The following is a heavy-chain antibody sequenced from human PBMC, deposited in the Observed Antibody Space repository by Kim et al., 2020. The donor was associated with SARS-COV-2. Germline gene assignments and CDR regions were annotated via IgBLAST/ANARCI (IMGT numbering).Heavy chain of an antibody. CDR1: GFTFSSYG. V-gene: IGHV3-33*01. CDR2: IWYDGSNK. Sequence: GGSLRLSCAAYGFTFSSYGMHWVRQAPGKGLEWVADIWYDGSNKYYADSVKGRFTISRDNSKNTLYLQMNSQRAEDTAVYYCAIGGGYCGGDCYSDYFDYWGQGTLVTVSS. J-gene: IGHJ4*02. CDR3: AIGGGYCGGDCYSDYFDY. D-gene: IGHD2-21*02.